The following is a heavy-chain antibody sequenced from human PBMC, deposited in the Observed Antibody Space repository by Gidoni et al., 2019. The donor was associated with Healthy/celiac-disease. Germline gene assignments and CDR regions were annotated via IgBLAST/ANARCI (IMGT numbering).Heavy chain of an antibody. Sequence: QLQLQASGPGLVNPSETLSLTCTVSVCSISSSSYYLGWIRQPPGKGLEWMGSIYYSGSTYYNPAIKSRGTISVDTSKNQFSLKLSSVTAADTAVYYCERDKGAAAFDYWGQGTLVTVSS. CDR3: ERDKGAAAFDY. V-gene: IGHV4-39*07. CDR1: VCSISSSSYY. J-gene: IGHJ4*02. CDR2: IYYSGST. D-gene: IGHD6-13*01.